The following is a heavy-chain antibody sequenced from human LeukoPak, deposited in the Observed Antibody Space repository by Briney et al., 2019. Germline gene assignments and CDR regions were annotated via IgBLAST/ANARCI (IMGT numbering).Heavy chain of an antibody. CDR3: ARDLYDILTGSYYMDV. J-gene: IGHJ6*03. CDR1: GYTFTSYY. V-gene: IGHV1-46*01. Sequence: ASVKVSCKASGYTFTSYYMHWVRQAPGHGLEWMGIINPSGGSTSYAQKFQGRVTMTRDTSTSTVYMELSSLRSEDTAVYYCARDLYDILTGSYYMDVWGKGTTVTVSS. D-gene: IGHD3-9*01. CDR2: INPSGGST.